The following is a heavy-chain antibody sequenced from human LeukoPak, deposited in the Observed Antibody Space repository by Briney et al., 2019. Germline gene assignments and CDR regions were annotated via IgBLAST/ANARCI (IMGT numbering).Heavy chain of an antibody. D-gene: IGHD6-19*01. CDR3: ARSIAVAGSYWFDP. Sequence: PSETLSLTCAVYGGSFSGYYWSWIRQPPGKGLEWIGEINHSGSTNYNPSLKSRVTISVDTSKNQFSLKLSSVTAADTAVYYCARSIAVAGSYWFDPWGQGTLVTVSS. V-gene: IGHV4-34*01. J-gene: IGHJ5*02. CDR1: GGSFSGYY. CDR2: INHSGST.